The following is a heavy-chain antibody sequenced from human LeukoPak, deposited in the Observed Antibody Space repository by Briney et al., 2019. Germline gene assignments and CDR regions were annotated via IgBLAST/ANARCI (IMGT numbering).Heavy chain of an antibody. D-gene: IGHD3-22*01. CDR3: ARDSQTHYYDSSGYYY. J-gene: IGHJ1*01. CDR1: GPTLSSYI. Sequence: GRSLRPSCAPSGPTLSSYIMNCVRHAAGDWLEWVSSISSSRSYIYYANSVKGRFTISRDNAKTSLYLQMNSLRAEDTAVYYCARDSQTHYYDSSGYYYWGQGTLVTVSS. V-gene: IGHV3-21*01. CDR2: ISSSRSYI.